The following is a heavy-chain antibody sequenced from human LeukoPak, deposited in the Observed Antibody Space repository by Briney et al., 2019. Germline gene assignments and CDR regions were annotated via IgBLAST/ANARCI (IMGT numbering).Heavy chain of an antibody. CDR3: AKDSEGYCSSTSCYAGVDY. CDR2: ISYDGSNK. D-gene: IGHD2-2*01. J-gene: IGHJ4*02. V-gene: IGHV3-30*18. Sequence: GGSLRLSCAASGFTFSAYAINWVRQAPGKGLEWVAVISYDGSNKYYADSVKGRFTISRDNSKNTLYLQMNSLRAEDTAVYYCAKDSEGYCSSTSCYAGVDYWGQGTLVTVSS. CDR1: GFTFSAYA.